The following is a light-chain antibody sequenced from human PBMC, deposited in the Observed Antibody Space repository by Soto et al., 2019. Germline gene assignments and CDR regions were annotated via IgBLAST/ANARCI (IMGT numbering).Light chain of an antibody. CDR2: GAS. CDR3: QQYGNSLPWT. Sequence: EIVLTQSPGTLSLSPGEGATLSCRASQIVSNNYLAWYQQKPGQAPRLLVYGASRRATGIPDRFSGSGSGTDFTLTISRLEPEDFAVYYCQQYGNSLPWTFGQGTKVVIK. CDR1: QIVSNNY. V-gene: IGKV3-20*01. J-gene: IGKJ1*01.